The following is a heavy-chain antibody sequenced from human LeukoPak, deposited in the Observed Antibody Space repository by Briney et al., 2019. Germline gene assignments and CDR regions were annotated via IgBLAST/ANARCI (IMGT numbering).Heavy chain of an antibody. D-gene: IGHD3-22*01. CDR3: GANYYDSSGYYPIGY. J-gene: IGHJ4*02. V-gene: IGHV1-69*04. CDR2: IIPILGIA. Sequence: SVKVSCKASGGTFSSYATSWMRQAPGQGLEWMGRIIPILGIANYAQKFQGRVTITADKSTSTAYMELSSLRSEDTAVYYCGANYYDSSGYYPIGYWGQGTLVTVSS. CDR1: GGTFSSYA.